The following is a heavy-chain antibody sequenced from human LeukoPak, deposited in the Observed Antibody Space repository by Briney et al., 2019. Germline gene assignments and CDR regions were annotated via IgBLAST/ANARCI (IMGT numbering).Heavy chain of an antibody. J-gene: IGHJ4*02. CDR3: ARGTYYDSSGYSGVRLFDY. CDR1: GYTFTGYY. CDR2: INPNSGGT. V-gene: IGHV1-2*02. Sequence: ASVEVSCKASGYTFTGYYMHWVRQAPGQGLEWMGWINPNSGGTNYAQKFQGRVTMTRDTSISTAYMELSRLRSDDTAVYYCARGTYYDSSGYSGVRLFDYWGQGTLLTVSS. D-gene: IGHD3-22*01.